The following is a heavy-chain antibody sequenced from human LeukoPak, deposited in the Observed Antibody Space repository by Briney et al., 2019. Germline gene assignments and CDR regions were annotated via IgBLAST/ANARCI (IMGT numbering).Heavy chain of an antibody. D-gene: IGHD2-15*01. J-gene: IGHJ3*02. CDR2: VSEDGTTK. Sequence: GGSLRLSCAASGGIFSNYVMHWVRQAPSKGLEWVAVVSEDGTTKFYSDFVKGRFTISRDNSKNTLYLQMDSLRAEDTALYYCAKKGYFGGGADTLDIWGQGTMVTVSS. CDR3: AKKGYFGGGADTLDI. CDR1: GGIFSNYV. V-gene: IGHV3-30*04.